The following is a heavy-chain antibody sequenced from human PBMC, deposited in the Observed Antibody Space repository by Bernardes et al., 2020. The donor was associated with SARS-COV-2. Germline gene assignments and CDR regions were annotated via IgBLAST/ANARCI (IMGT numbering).Heavy chain of an antibody. Sequence: ASMKVSCKASGYTFTGYYMHWVRQAPGQGLEWMGWINPNSGGTNYAQKFQGRVTMTRDTSISTAYMELSRLRSDDTAVYYCARDPSLSIAAHPDYWGQGTLVTVS. V-gene: IGHV1-2*02. J-gene: IGHJ4*02. D-gene: IGHD6-6*01. CDR2: INPNSGGT. CDR1: GYTFTGYY. CDR3: ARDPSLSIAAHPDY.